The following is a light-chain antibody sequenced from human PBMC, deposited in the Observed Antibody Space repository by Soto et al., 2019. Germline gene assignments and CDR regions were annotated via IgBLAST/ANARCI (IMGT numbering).Light chain of an antibody. V-gene: IGKV1-5*03. CDR3: QQFNTSPWT. CDR1: QSVSIW. J-gene: IGKJ1*01. CDR2: KST. Sequence: DIQMTQSPSTLSASEGDRVTISCRASQSVSIWLAWYQQKPGRAPKLLIYKSTILESGVPSRFSGSVSETEFTLTISSLQPDDFATYYCQQFNTSPWTFGQGTKVEIK.